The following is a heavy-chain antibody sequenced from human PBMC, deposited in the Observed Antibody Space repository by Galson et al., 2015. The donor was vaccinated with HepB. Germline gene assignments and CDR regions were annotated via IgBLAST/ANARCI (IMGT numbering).Heavy chain of an antibody. V-gene: IGHV3-30-3*01. J-gene: IGHJ4*02. CDR1: GFTFSSYA. D-gene: IGHD6-19*01. CDR3: ARTVLSSGWHGPIDY. CDR2: ISYDGSNK. Sequence: SLRLSCAASGFTFSSYAMHWVRQAPGKGLEWVAVISYDGSNKYYADSVKGRFTISRDNSKNTLYLQMNSLRAEDTAVYYCARTVLSSGWHGPIDYWGQGTLVTVSS.